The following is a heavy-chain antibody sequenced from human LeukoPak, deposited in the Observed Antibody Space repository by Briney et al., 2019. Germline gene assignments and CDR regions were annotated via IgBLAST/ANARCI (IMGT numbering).Heavy chain of an antibody. J-gene: IGHJ3*02. Sequence: PGGSLRLSCTASGFTFSNYPINFVRQAPGKGLDWVSAISGSGTTIYYADAVRGRFTISRDNSKNTVYLQMNSLRAEDTALYYCVTKLYVSHHTHAFDIWGQGTIVTVSP. CDR1: GFTFSNYP. D-gene: IGHD3-16*01. V-gene: IGHV3-23*01. CDR3: VTKLYVSHHTHAFDI. CDR2: ISGSGTTI.